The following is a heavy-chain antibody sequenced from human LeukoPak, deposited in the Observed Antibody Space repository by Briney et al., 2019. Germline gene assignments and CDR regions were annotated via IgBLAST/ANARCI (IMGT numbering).Heavy chain of an antibody. CDR3: ARLIHSSSWYYFDY. D-gene: IGHD6-13*01. V-gene: IGHV4-4*07. Sequence: SETLSLTCTVSGGSTSSYYWSWIRQPAGKGLEWIGRIYTSGSTNYNPSLKSRVTMSVDTSKNQFSLKLSSVTAADTAVYYCARLIHSSSWYYFDYWGQGTLVTVSS. CDR1: GGSTSSYY. J-gene: IGHJ4*02. CDR2: IYTSGST.